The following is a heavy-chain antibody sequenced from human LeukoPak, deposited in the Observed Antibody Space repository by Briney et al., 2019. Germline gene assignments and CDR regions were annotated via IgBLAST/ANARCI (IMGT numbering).Heavy chain of an antibody. J-gene: IGHJ5*01. Sequence: PGGSLRLSCAASGFTFDDYAMHWVRQAPGKGLEWVSGISWNSGSIGYADSVKGRFTISRDNAKNSLHLQMNSLRDEDTAVYYCAGDNWFDYWGQGTLVTVSS. CDR3: AGDNWFDY. V-gene: IGHV3-9*01. CDR2: ISWNSGSI. CDR1: GFTFDDYA.